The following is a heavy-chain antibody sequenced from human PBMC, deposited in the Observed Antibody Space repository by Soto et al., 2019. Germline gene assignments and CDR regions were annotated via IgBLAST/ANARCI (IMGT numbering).Heavy chain of an antibody. V-gene: IGHV5-51*01. D-gene: IGHD4-17*01. J-gene: IGHJ6*02. Sequence: GESLKISWVGSGFSFSRYTVGWVRQVPGKGLEWMGVIHPGDSDTRYSPSFQGQVTISADKSISTAYLQWSSLKASDTAMYYCTLSYGDSYYYYYGMDVWGQGTTVTVS. CDR1: GFSFSRYT. CDR3: TLSYGDSYYYYYGMDV. CDR2: IHPGDSDT.